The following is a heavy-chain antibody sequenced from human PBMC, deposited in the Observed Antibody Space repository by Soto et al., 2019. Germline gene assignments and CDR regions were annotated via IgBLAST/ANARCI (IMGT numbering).Heavy chain of an antibody. J-gene: IGHJ6*02. Sequence: QVQLVQSGAEVKKPGASVKVSCKASGYTFTSYGISWVRQAPGQGLEWMGWISGYNGNTNYAQKLQGRVTMTKDTSTSTAYMELRSLRSDDTAVYSCARWSGSSAVYYYSCGMDVWGQGTTVTVSS. D-gene: IGHD6-6*01. CDR2: ISGYNGNT. CDR3: ARWSGSSAVYYYSCGMDV. V-gene: IGHV1-18*01. CDR1: GYTFTSYG.